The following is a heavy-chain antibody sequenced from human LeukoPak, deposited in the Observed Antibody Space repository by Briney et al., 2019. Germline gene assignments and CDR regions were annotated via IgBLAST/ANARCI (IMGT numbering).Heavy chain of an antibody. CDR3: AKDTPLGRFGEAAFDY. D-gene: IGHD3-10*01. CDR2: ISGSGGST. CDR1: GFTFSSYA. V-gene: IGHV3-23*01. Sequence: PGGSLRLSCAASGFTFSSYAMSWVRQAPGKGLEWVSAISGSGGSTYYADSVKGRFTISRDNSKNTLYLQMNSLRAEDTAVYYCAKDTPLGRFGEAAFDYWGQGTLVTVSS. J-gene: IGHJ4*02.